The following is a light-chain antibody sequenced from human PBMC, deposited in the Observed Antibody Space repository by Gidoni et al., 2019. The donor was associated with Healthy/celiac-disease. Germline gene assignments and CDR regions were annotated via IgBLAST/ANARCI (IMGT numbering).Light chain of an antibody. CDR1: QGISSY. Sequence: AIRITQSPSSFSASTGDRVTITCRASQGISSYLAWYQQKPGKAPKLLIYAASTFQSGVPSRFSGSGSGTDFTLTISCLQSEDVATYYCQQYYSYPLTFGQGTKVEIK. V-gene: IGKV1-8*01. CDR2: AAS. J-gene: IGKJ1*01. CDR3: QQYYSYPLT.